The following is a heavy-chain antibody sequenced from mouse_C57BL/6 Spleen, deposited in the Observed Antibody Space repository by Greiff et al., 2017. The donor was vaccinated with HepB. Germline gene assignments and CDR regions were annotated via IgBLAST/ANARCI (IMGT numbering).Heavy chain of an antibody. V-gene: IGHV5-4*01. CDR3: AREGGIYYAMDY. CDR2: ISDGGSYT. CDR1: GFTFSSYA. J-gene: IGHJ4*01. Sequence: EVQVVESGGGLVKPGGSLKLSCAASGFTFSSYAMSWVRQTPEKRLEWVATISDGGSYTYYPDNVKGRFTISRDNAKNNLYLQMSHLKSEDTAMYYCAREGGIYYAMDYWGQGTSVTVSS.